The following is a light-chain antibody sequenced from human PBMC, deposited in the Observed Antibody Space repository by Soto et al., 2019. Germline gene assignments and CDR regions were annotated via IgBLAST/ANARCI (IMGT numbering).Light chain of an antibody. J-gene: IGKJ2*01. CDR1: QSVVTY. V-gene: IGKV1-39*01. Sequence: DIQMTQSPSSLSASVGDTVTVTCRASQSVVTYLNWYQQKPGKAPELLIYGASSLQSGVPSRFSGSGSRSDFTLTIKGLQPEDFATYYCQQSYRGPYTFGQGTKVDIK. CDR3: QQSYRGPYT. CDR2: GAS.